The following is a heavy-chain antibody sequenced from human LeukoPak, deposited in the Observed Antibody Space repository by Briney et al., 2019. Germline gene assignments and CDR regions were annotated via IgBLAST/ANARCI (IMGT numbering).Heavy chain of an antibody. J-gene: IGHJ3*02. CDR1: GFPFATYW. CDR3: ARDLPDVLTGYSDLAFDI. CDR2: IKQDGSDK. D-gene: IGHD3-9*01. Sequence: GGSLRLSCAVSGFPFATYWMTWVRQAPGKGLEWVANIKQDGSDKNYVDSVKGRFTISRDNAKKLLYLQMNSLRAEDTAVYYCARDLPDVLTGYSDLAFDIWGQGTMVTVSS. V-gene: IGHV3-7*03.